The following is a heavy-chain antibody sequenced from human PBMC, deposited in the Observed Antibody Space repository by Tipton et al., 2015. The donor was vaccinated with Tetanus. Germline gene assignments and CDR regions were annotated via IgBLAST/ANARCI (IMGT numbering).Heavy chain of an antibody. Sequence: SLRLSCAASGFTFSTYSMTWVRQALGKGLEWVSAMSGSGGATYYADSVRGRFTISRDSSKHTLYLQMNSLSAEDTAVYYCAKGPPDYYNWNYFDYWGQGTLVTVSS. J-gene: IGHJ4*02. CDR3: AKGPPDYYNWNYFDY. CDR2: MSGSGGAT. CDR1: GFTFSTYS. D-gene: IGHD1-20*01. V-gene: IGHV3-23*01.